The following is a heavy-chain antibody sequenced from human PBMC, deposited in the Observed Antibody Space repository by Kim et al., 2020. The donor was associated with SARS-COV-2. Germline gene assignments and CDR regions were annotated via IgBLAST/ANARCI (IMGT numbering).Heavy chain of an antibody. CDR2: ST. CDR3: ARGRDYPLDY. D-gene: IGHD4-17*01. V-gene: IGHV4-34*01. Sequence: STNYHPSLKSRVTISVDTSKNQFSLKLSSVTAADTAVYYCARGRDYPLDYWGQGTLVTVSS. J-gene: IGHJ4*02.